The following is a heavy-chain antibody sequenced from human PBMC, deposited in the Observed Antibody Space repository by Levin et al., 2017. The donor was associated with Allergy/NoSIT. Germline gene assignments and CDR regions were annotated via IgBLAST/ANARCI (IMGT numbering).Heavy chain of an antibody. CDR3: AKGRGQQLSALNY. J-gene: IGHJ4*02. Sequence: QAGGSLRLSCAASGFTFSNYAMTWVRQAPGKGLEWVSAISGSGGNTYYADSVKGRFTISRDNSMNTLSLQMNSLRAEDTAVYYCAKGRGQQLSALNYWGQGTLVTVSS. V-gene: IGHV3-23*01. CDR1: GFTFSNYA. D-gene: IGHD6-13*01. CDR2: ISGSGGNT.